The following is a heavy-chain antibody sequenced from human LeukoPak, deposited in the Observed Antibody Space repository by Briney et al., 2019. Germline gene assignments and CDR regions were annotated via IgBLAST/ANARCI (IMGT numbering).Heavy chain of an antibody. CDR3: VRIRYDSSARYFDN. V-gene: IGHV3-74*01. CDR1: GFTFSSNW. Sequence: PGGTLRLSCAASGFTFSSNWMHWVRQAPGKGLVWVSRVNGDGGSTSYADALEGRFTISRDNAKNTLYLQMNSLRAEDTAVYYCVRIRYDSSARYFDNWGQGTLVTVSS. D-gene: IGHD3-22*01. J-gene: IGHJ4*02. CDR2: VNGDGGST.